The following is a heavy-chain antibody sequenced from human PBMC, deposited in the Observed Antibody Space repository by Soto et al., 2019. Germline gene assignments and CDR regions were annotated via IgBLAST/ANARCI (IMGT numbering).Heavy chain of an antibody. CDR3: ARGGDSCGYCYASDY. CDR1: GGSISSYY. J-gene: IGHJ4*02. CDR2: IYSSGSS. Sequence: QVQLQESGPGLVKPSETLSLTCTVSGGSISSYYWSWIRQPAGKGLEWIGHIYSSGSSNYNPSLKSRVTMSVDSSKNQFSLKLSSLTAADTAVYYCARGGDSCGYCYASDYWGQGTLVTVSS. V-gene: IGHV4-4*07. D-gene: IGHD3-22*01.